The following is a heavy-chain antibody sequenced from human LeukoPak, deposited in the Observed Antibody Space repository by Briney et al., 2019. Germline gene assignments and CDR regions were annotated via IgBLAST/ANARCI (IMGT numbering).Heavy chain of an antibody. V-gene: IGHV3-30*03. CDR3: ARGGDYGLGYIDY. Sequence: PGGSLRLSCAASGFTFSSYGMHWVRQAPGKGLEWVAVISYDGSNKYYADSVKGRFTISRDNSKNTLYLQMNSLRAEDTAVYYCARGGDYGLGYIDYWGQGTLVTVSS. J-gene: IGHJ4*02. D-gene: IGHD4-17*01. CDR1: GFTFSSYG. CDR2: ISYDGSNK.